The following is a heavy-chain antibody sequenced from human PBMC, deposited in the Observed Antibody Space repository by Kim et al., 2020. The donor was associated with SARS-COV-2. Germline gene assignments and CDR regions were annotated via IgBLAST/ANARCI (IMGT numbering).Heavy chain of an antibody. CDR3: ASRLRT. CDR2: NHSGST. Sequence: NHSGSTNYNPALKSRVTISVDTSKNQFSLKLSSVTAADTAVYYCASRLRTWGQGTLVTVSS. D-gene: IGHD3-3*01. J-gene: IGHJ5*02. V-gene: IGHV4-34*01.